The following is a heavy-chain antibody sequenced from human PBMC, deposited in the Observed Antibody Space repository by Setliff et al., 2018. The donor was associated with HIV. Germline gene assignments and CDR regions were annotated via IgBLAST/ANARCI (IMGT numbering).Heavy chain of an antibody. CDR1: GFTFSSYA. Sequence: PGGSLRLSCAASGFTFSSYAMAWVRQAPGKGPEWVSVISGDSSTAQSADSVRGRFTVFRDNSKRTVCLQMNSLRTDDTAMYYCAKRTTASGGPFDLWGPGTMVTVSS. CDR2: ISGDSSTA. CDR3: AKRTTASGGPFDL. V-gene: IGHV3-23*03. D-gene: IGHD2-15*01. J-gene: IGHJ3*01.